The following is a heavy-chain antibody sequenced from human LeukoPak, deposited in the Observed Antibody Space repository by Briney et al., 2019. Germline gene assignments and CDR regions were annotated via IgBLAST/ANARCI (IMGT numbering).Heavy chain of an antibody. CDR1: GFTVSGTH. CDR2: MYTGGTT. D-gene: IGHD3-16*01. J-gene: IGHJ4*02. Sequence: GGSLRLSCAASGFTVSGTHMSWVRQAPGKGLEWVPAMYTGGTTYYADSVMGRFTVSRDNSRNTVFLHMNSLRVDDTAVYYCAKDEATSGGGLASWGQGTLVTVSS. V-gene: IGHV3-53*01. CDR3: AKDEATSGGGLAS.